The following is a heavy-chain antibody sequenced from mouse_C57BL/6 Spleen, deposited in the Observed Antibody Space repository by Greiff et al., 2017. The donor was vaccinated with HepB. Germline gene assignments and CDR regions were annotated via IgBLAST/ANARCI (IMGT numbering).Heavy chain of an antibody. CDR3: ARERSYHWYFDV. V-gene: IGHV5-16*01. CDR2: INYDGSST. J-gene: IGHJ1*03. CDR1: GFTFSDYY. Sequence: EVKVVESEGGLVQPGSSMKLSCTASGFTFSDYYMAWVRQVPEKGLEWVANINYDGSSTYYLDSLKSRFIISRDNAKNILYLQMSSLKSEDTATYYCARERSYHWYFDVWGTGTTVTVSS. D-gene: IGHD2-12*01.